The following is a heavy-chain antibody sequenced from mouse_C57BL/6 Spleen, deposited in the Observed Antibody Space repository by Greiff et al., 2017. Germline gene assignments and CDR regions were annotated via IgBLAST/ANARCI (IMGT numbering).Heavy chain of an antibody. J-gene: IGHJ4*01. CDR2: INPYNGDT. V-gene: IGHV1-20*01. CDR3: ARWNSNYDYAMDY. CDR1: GYSFTGYF. D-gene: IGHD2-5*01. Sequence: EVQLQQSGPELVKPGDSVKISCKASGYSFTGYFMNWVMQSHGKSLEWIGRINPYNGDTFYNQKFKGKATLTVDKSSSTAHMELRSLTSEDSAVYYCARWNSNYDYAMDYWGQGTSVTVSS.